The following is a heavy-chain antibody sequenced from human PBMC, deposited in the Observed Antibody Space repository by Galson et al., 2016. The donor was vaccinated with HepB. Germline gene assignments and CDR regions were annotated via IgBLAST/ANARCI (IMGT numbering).Heavy chain of an antibody. CDR3: ARDRQRHYYFYGMDV. Sequence: SLRLSCAASGFTFTDYWMSWVRQAPGKGLEWVANIKEDGSEITYVDSVRGRFTISRDNAKNSLFLQMNRLRVEDTAVYYCARDRQRHYYFYGMDVWGHGTQVTGSS. CDR1: GFTFTDYW. D-gene: IGHD6-25*01. CDR2: IKEDGSEI. V-gene: IGHV3-7*01. J-gene: IGHJ6*02.